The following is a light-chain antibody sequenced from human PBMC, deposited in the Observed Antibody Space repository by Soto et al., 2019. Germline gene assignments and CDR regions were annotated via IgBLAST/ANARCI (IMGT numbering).Light chain of an antibody. Sequence: QSVLTQPASVSGSPGQSITISCTGTSSDVGGYNYVSWYQHQPAKDPKLIIYDVTNRPSGVSNPFSGYKSGNTATLTISGLQPEDEDDNYCSAYTTSNTRQIVVGTGTKVTVL. CDR3: SAYTTSNTRQIV. CDR2: DVT. CDR1: SSDVGGYNY. V-gene: IGLV2-14*03. J-gene: IGLJ1*01.